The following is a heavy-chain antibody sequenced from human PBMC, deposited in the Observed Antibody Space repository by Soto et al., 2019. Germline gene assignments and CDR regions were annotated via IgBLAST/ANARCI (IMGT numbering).Heavy chain of an antibody. D-gene: IGHD1-1*01. CDR3: ARDGERDTGLNFYYYLHGMDA. CDR1: GYTFTTYG. CDR2: ISPYNGTT. J-gene: IGHJ6*02. Sequence: ASVKVSCKASGYTFTTYGIRWVRQAPGQGLEWMGWISPYNGTTKYAEKFQGEMTMTTDTATSTAYTDLRSLRSDDTAVYYCARDGERDTGLNFYYYLHGMDAWGQGTRVTVSS. V-gene: IGHV1-18*04.